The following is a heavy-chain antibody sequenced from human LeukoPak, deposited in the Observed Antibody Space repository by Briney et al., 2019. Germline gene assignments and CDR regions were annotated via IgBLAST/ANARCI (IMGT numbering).Heavy chain of an antibody. D-gene: IGHD3-22*01. CDR1: GYTFTGYY. CDR2: INPNSGGT. Sequence: ASVKVSCKASGYTFTGYYMHWLRQAPGQGLEWMGCINPNSGGTDYAQKFQGRVTMTEDTSTDTAYMELSSLRSEDTAVYYCATGLGNYYDSSGYSGDYWGQGTLVTVSS. CDR3: ATGLGNYYDSSGYSGDY. V-gene: IGHV1-2*02. J-gene: IGHJ4*02.